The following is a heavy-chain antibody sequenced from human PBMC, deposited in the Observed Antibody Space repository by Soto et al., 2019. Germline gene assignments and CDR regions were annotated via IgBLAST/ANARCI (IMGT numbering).Heavy chain of an antibody. CDR2: TYYRSKWFY. J-gene: IGHJ4*02. V-gene: IGHV6-1*01. CDR1: GDTVSSNSAT. CDR3: VRTGDYGSRGFDY. Sequence: QVQLQQSGPGLVKPSQTLSLTCAISGDTVSSNSATWNWIRQSPSSGLEWLGRTYYRSKWFYEYAMSVKSRITINPDTSENQFSLQLKSVTPEDTAVYFCVRTGDYGSRGFDYWGQGTLVTVSS. D-gene: IGHD3-10*01.